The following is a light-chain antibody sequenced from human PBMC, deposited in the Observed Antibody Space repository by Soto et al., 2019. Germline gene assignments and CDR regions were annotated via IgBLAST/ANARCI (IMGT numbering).Light chain of an antibody. CDR1: QTSNIW. J-gene: IGKJ2*01. CDR2: KTS. CDR3: QQYNHWYS. Sequence: DIQMTQSPSVLSAAVGDRVTITCRASQTSNIWWAWYQQKPGKGPKLLIYKTSNVQTGGPSRFSGSGSGTEFTLTISSLQPDDFATYCCQQYNHWYSFGQGTKVEIK. V-gene: IGKV1-5*03.